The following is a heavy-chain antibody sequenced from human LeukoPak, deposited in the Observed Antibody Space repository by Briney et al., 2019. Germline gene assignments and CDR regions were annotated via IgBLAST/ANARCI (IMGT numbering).Heavy chain of an antibody. Sequence: GGSLRLSCAASGFTFSSYSMNWVRQAPGKGLEWVSSISSSSSYIYYADSVKGRFTISRDNAKNSLYLQMNSLRAEDTAVYYCVTGIAAAGIRDYWGQGTLVTVSS. CDR1: GFTFSSYS. V-gene: IGHV3-21*04. D-gene: IGHD6-13*01. CDR2: ISSSSSYI. J-gene: IGHJ4*02. CDR3: VTGIAAAGIRDY.